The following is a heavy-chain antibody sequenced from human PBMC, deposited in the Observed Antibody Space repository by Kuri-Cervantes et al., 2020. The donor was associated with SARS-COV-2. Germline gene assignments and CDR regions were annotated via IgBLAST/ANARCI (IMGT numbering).Heavy chain of an antibody. Sequence: ASVKVSCKASGYTFTSYYMHWVRQAPGQGLEWMGIINPSGGSTSYAQKLQGRVTMTTDTSTSTAYMELRSLRSDDTAVYYCARREGYYYDSSGPLGYGMDVWGQGNTVIVSS. CDR3: ARREGYYYDSSGPLGYGMDV. CDR1: GYTFTSYY. D-gene: IGHD3-22*01. CDR2: INPSGGST. J-gene: IGHJ6*02. V-gene: IGHV1-46*01.